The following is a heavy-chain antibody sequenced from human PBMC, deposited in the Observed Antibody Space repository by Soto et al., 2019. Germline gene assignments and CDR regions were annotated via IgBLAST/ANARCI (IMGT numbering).Heavy chain of an antibody. CDR2: ISGSGGST. J-gene: IGHJ4*02. D-gene: IGHD3-9*01. Sequence: GSLRLSCAASGFTFSSYAMSWVRQAPGKGLEWVSAISGSGGSTYYADSVKGRFTISRDNSKNTLYLQMNSLRAEDTAVYYCAEDPVLRYFDWLSNYFDYWGQGTLVTVSS. V-gene: IGHV3-23*01. CDR3: AEDPVLRYFDWLSNYFDY. CDR1: GFTFSSYA.